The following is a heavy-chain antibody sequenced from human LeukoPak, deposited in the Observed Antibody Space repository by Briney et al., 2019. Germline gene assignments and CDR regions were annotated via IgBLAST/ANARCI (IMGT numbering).Heavy chain of an antibody. CDR1: GYTFTSYA. Sequence: ASVKVSCKASGYTFTSYAMHWVRQAPGQRLEWMGWINAGNGNTKYSQKFQGRVTITRDTSASTAYMELSSLRSEDTAVYYCARELPHGYYYDSSGPDYWGQGTLVTVSS. J-gene: IGHJ4*02. D-gene: IGHD3-22*01. V-gene: IGHV1-3*01. CDR3: ARELPHGYYYDSSGPDY. CDR2: INAGNGNT.